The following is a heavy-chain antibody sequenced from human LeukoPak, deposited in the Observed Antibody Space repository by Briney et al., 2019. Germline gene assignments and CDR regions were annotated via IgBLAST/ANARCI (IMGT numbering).Heavy chain of an antibody. J-gene: IGHJ4*02. V-gene: IGHV3-11*04. D-gene: IGHD3-22*01. CDR2: ISSSGGTI. CDR1: GFTFSDYY. Sequence: PGGSLRLSCAASGFTFSDYYMSWIRQAPGKGLEWVSYISSSGGTIYYADSVKGRFTISRDNAKNSLYLQMNSLRAEDTAMYYCARVRPYYYDSSGYYLDYFDYWGQGTLVTVSS. CDR3: ARVRPYYYDSSGYYLDYFDY.